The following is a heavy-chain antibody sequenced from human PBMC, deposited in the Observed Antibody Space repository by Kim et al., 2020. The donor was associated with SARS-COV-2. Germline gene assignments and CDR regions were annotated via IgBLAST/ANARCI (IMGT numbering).Heavy chain of an antibody. CDR3: ARDTVTVYYGMDV. V-gene: IGHV3-74*01. CDR1: GFTFSSYW. CDR2: INSDGSST. J-gene: IGHJ6*02. D-gene: IGHD4-4*01. Sequence: GGSLRLSCAASGFTFSSYWMHWVRQAPGKGLGWVSRINSDGSSTSYADSVKGRFTISRDNAKNTLYLQMNSLRAEDTAVYYCARDTVTVYYGMDVWGQGTTVTVSS.